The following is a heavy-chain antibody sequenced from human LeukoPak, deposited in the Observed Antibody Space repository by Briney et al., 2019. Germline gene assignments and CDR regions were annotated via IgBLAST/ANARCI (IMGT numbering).Heavy chain of an antibody. CDR2: ISGSGGST. D-gene: IGHD3-10*01. J-gene: IGHJ4*02. Sequence: GGSLRLSCAASGFTFSSYAMSWVRQAPGKGLEWVSAISGSGGSTYYADSVKGRFTISRDNSKNTLYLQVNSLRAEDTAVYYCAKSPLWFGELLSFDYWGQGTLVTVSS. V-gene: IGHV3-23*01. CDR1: GFTFSSYA. CDR3: AKSPLWFGELLSFDY.